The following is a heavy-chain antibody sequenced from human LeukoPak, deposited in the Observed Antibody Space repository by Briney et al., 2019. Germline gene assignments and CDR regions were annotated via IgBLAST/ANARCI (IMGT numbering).Heavy chain of an antibody. D-gene: IGHD3/OR15-3a*01. CDR3: ARTGLGLYSFDY. CDR2: ITGSISTI. V-gene: IGHV3-48*01. J-gene: IGHJ4*02. Sequence: PGGSLRLSCAASGFTFSSYSMNWVRQAPGKGLEWVSYITGSISTIYYTDSVKGRFTISRGNAKNSVYLQMNSLRLEDTAVYYCARTGLGLYSFDYWGQGTLVTVSS. CDR1: GFTFSSYS.